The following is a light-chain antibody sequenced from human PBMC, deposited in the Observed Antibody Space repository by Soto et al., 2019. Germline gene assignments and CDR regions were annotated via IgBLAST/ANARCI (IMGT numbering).Light chain of an antibody. CDR2: RAS. CDR1: QSISTY. CDR3: QQYDSYST. J-gene: IGKJ1*01. V-gene: IGKV1-5*03. Sequence: IQMTQSPSSLSASVGDRVTIACRASQSISTYLAWYQQKPGKAPKLLIYRASNLESGVPSRFSGSGSETEFTLTISGLQPDDFATYYCQQYDSYSTFGQGTKVDI.